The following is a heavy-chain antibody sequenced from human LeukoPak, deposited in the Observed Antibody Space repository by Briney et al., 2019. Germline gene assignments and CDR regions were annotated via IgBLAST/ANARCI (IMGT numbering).Heavy chain of an antibody. J-gene: IGHJ6*03. Sequence: SVKVSCKTSGGTFNSNAVSWVRQAPGQGLEGMGGIIPPFGSADYAQKLQGRVTITTDESSSTAYMELTSLTSEDTAVYYCARHAHPPPPPVTVFPKPSGFYYYMDVWGNGTTVIVSS. V-gene: IGHV1-69*05. CDR2: IIPPFGSA. D-gene: IGHD2-2*01. CDR1: GGTFNSNA. CDR3: ARHAHPPPPPVTVFPKPSGFYYYMDV.